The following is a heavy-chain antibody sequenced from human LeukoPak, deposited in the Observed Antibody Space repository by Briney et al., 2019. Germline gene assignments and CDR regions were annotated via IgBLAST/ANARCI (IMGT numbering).Heavy chain of an antibody. CDR3: ARDFAAWVAGRGDFDY. V-gene: IGHV3-7*01. Sequence: PGGSLRLSCAASGFTFSSYWMSWVRQAPGKGLQWVANIKQDGSEKYYVDSVKGRFTISRDNAKNSLYLQMNSLRAEDTAVYYCARDFAAWVAGRGDFDYWGQGTLVTVSS. D-gene: IGHD6-19*01. CDR1: GFTFSSYW. J-gene: IGHJ4*02. CDR2: IKQDGSEK.